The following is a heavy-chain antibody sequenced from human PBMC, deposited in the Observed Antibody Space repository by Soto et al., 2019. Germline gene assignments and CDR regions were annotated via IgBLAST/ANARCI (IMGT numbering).Heavy chain of an antibody. J-gene: IGHJ5*02. CDR2: IYYSGST. CDR3: AASLEWPRNWFDP. D-gene: IGHD3-3*01. CDR1: GGSISSGGYY. Sequence: PSETLSLTCTVYGGSISSGGYYWMWIRHHPGKGLEWIGYIYYSGSTYYNPSLKSRVTISVDTSKNQFSLKLSSVTAADTAVYYCAASLEWPRNWFDPWGQGTLVTVSS. V-gene: IGHV4-31*03.